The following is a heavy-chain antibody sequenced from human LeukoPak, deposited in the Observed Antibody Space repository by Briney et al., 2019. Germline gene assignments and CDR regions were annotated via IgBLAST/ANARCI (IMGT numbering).Heavy chain of an antibody. CDR3: ARAPIGYCSGGSCYYYYGMDV. V-gene: IGHV3-74*01. Sequence: SGGSLRLSCAASGFTFSSYWMHWVRQAPGKGLAWVSRINSDGSSTSYADSVKGRFTISRDNAKNTLYLQMNSLRAEDTAVYYCARAPIGYCSGGSCYYYYGMDVWGQGTTVTVSS. J-gene: IGHJ6*02. CDR2: INSDGSST. D-gene: IGHD2-15*01. CDR1: GFTFSSYW.